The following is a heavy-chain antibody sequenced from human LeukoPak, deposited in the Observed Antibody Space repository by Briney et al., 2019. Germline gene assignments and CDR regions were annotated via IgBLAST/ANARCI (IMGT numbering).Heavy chain of an antibody. CDR3: ASQILSWDAFDI. CDR1: GGSISSYY. Sequence: ESGPGLVKPSETLSLTCTVSGGSISSYYWSWIRQPPGKGLEWIGYIYYSGSTNYNPSLKSRVTISVDTSKNQFSLKLSSVTAADTAVYYCASQILSWDAFDIWGQGTMVTVSS. V-gene: IGHV4-59*01. CDR2: IYYSGST. J-gene: IGHJ3*02. D-gene: IGHD6-13*01.